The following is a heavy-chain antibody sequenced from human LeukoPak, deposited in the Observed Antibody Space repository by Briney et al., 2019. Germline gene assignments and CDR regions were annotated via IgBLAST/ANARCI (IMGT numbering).Heavy chain of an antibody. J-gene: IGHJ4*02. CDR2: IYYSGST. V-gene: IGHV4-59*08. D-gene: IGHD1-26*01. CDR3: ASLGGTYDY. Sequence: SDTLSLTCTVSDGSITNYYWSWIRQPPGRGLEWIGYIYYSGSTNYNPSLKGRVTISIDTSKNQVSLKLSSVTAADTAVYYCASLGGTYDYWGQGTLVTVSS. CDR1: DGSITNYY.